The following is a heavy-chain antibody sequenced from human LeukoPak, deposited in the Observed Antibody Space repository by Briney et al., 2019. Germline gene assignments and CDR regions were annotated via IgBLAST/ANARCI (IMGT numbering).Heavy chain of an antibody. D-gene: IGHD3-22*01. CDR2: IIPIFGTA. CDR1: GGTFSSYA. V-gene: IGHV1-69*13. CDR3: ARGGSGYLGAFDI. J-gene: IGHJ3*02. Sequence: GASVKVSCKASGGTFSSYAISWVRQAPGQGLERMGGIIPIFGTANYAQKFQGGVTITADESTSTAYMELSSLRSEDTAVYYCARGGSGYLGAFDIWGQGTMVTVSS.